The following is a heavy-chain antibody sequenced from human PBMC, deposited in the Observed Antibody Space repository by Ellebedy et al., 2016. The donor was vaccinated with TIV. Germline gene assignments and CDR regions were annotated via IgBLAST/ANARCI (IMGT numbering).Heavy chain of an antibody. V-gene: IGHV1-3*01. J-gene: IGHJ4*02. D-gene: IGHD5-12*01. CDR3: VRDDGRRWLLDY. CDR1: GYSLTTHS. CDR2: ILAGNGDA. Sequence: ASVKVSXXASGYSLTTHSMHWVRQAPGQSLEWMGWILAGNGDAKYSQRFQGRVTITRDTSANTGYMEVSSLRSEDTAVYYCVRDDGRRWLLDYWGQGTLVTVSS.